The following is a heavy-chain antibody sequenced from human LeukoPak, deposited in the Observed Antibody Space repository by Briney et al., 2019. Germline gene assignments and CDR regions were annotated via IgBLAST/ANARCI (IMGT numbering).Heavy chain of an antibody. V-gene: IGHV1-69*13. Sequence: ASVKVSCKASGGTFSSYAISWVRQAPGQGLEWMGGIIPIFGTANYAQKFQGRVTITADESTSTAYMELSGLRSEDTAVYYRAREGSSWYVRWGQGTLVTVSS. D-gene: IGHD6-13*01. J-gene: IGHJ4*02. CDR2: IIPIFGTA. CDR1: GGTFSSYA. CDR3: AREGSSWYVR.